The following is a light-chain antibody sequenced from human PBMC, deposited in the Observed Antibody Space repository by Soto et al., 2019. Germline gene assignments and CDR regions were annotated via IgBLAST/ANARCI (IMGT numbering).Light chain of an antibody. Sequence: EIVLTQSPGTLSLSPGEGATLSCRASQSISSSYLAWYQQRPGQAPRLFIYGASRRGTGIPDRFSGSGSGTAFTLTISRLQPEDVAMYYCQNYGSSLTFGAGTTAELQ. J-gene: IGKJ4*01. CDR1: QSISSSY. V-gene: IGKV3-20*01. CDR3: QNYGSSLT. CDR2: GAS.